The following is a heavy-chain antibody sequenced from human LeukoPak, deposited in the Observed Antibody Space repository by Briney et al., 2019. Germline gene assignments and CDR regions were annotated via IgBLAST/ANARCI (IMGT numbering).Heavy chain of an antibody. Sequence: PGGSLRLSCAASGFTFSNAWMNWVRQAPGKGLEWVSSISSSSSYIYYADSVKGRFTISRDNAKNSLYLQMNSLRAEDTAVYYCARATRITIFGVVIRQNWFDPWGQGTLVTVSS. CDR3: ARATRITIFGVVIRQNWFDP. J-gene: IGHJ5*02. D-gene: IGHD3-3*01. V-gene: IGHV3-21*01. CDR1: GFTFSNAW. CDR2: ISSSSSYI.